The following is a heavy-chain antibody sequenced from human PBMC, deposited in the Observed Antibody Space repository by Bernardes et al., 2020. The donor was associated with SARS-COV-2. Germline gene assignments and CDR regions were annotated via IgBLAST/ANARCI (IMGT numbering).Heavy chain of an antibody. CDR2: ISAYNGNT. CDR1: GYTFTSYG. D-gene: IGHD3-3*01. V-gene: IGHV1-18*01. J-gene: IGHJ6*02. CDR3: ARVSGPGYDFWSGYYYYYGMDV. Sequence: ASVKVSCKASGYTFTSYGISWVRQAPGQGLEWMGWISAYNGNTNYAQKLQGRVTMTTDTSTSTAYMELRSLRSDDTAVYYCARVSGPGYDFWSGYYYYYGMDVWGQGTTVTVSS.